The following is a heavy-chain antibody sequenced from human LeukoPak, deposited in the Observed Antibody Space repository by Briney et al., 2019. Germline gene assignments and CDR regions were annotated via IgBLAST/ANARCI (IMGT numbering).Heavy chain of an antibody. CDR3: ARSSGYYFDY. Sequence: GRSLRLSCAASGFTFSSYGMHWVRQAPGKGLEWVAVISYDGSNQYYADSVKGRFTISRDNSKNTLYLQMNSLRAEDTAVYYCARSSGYYFDYWGQGTLVTVSS. D-gene: IGHD3-22*01. J-gene: IGHJ4*02. CDR2: ISYDGSNQ. CDR1: GFTFSSYG. V-gene: IGHV3-30*03.